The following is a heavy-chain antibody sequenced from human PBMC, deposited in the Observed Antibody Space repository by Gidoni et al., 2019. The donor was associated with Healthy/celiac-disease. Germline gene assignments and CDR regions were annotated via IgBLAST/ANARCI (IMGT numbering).Heavy chain of an antibody. CDR2: ISWNSGSI. CDR3: AKDKGAGAAAGIFDP. D-gene: IGHD6-13*01. CDR1: GFTFDDYA. Sequence: EVQLVESGGGLVQPGRSLRLSCAASGFTFDDYAMHWVRQAPGKGLEWVSGISWNSGSIGYADSVKGRFTISRDNAKNSLYLQMNSLRAEDTALYYCAKDKGAGAAAGIFDPWGQGTLVTVSS. J-gene: IGHJ5*02. V-gene: IGHV3-9*01.